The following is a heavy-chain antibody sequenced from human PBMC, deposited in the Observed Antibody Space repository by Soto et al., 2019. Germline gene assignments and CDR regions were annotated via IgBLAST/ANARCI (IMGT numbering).Heavy chain of an antibody. J-gene: IGHJ1*01. CDR2: IFYSGDT. D-gene: IGHD1-7*01. CDR3: VGTGTTDEF. CDR1: GASVNTGVYY. V-gene: IGHV4-30-4*01. Sequence: VQLQGSGPGLVKPSQTLSLTCTVSGASVNTGVYYWRYIRQSPGKGLEWLGYIFYSGDTYYDPSLKSRATISLNTSRNQISLTLTSVTDADTAVYICVGTGTTDEFWGQGTLVTVSS.